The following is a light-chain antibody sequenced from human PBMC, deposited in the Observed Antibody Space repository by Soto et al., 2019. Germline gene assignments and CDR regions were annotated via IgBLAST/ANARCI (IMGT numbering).Light chain of an antibody. CDR1: QSISSW. V-gene: IGKV1-5*01. CDR3: QQYNSYPIT. J-gene: IGKJ5*01. CDR2: DAS. Sequence: DIPMTQSPSTLSASVGDRVTITCRARQSISSWLAWYQQKPGKAPKLLIYDASSLESGVPSRFSGSGSGTEFTLTISSLQPDDFATYYCQQYNSYPITFGQGTRLEIK.